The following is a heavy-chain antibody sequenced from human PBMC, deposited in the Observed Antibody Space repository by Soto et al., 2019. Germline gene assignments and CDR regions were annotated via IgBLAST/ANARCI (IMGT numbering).Heavy chain of an antibody. CDR2: ISAYNGNT. J-gene: IGHJ4*02. Sequence: QVQLVQSGAEVKKTGASVKVSCKASGYTFTSYGITWVRQAPGQGLEWMGWISAYNGNTEFAQNLQGRVALTTDTSTSTAYMELRSLISDDTAVYYCARDRVAATSTSGFWGQGTQVTVS. CDR1: GYTFTSYG. D-gene: IGHD6-13*01. V-gene: IGHV1-18*01. CDR3: ARDRVAATSTSGF.